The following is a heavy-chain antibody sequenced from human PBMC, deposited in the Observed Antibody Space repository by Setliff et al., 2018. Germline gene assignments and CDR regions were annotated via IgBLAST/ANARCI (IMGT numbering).Heavy chain of an antibody. J-gene: IGHJ4*02. CDR2: ISHNGRV. D-gene: IGHD6-19*01. CDR1: GGAVSGFY. V-gene: IGHV4-34*01. Sequence: PSETLSLTCDIKGGAVSGFYWSWIRQTPGKDLEWIGEISHNGRVSSSPSLKSRVTISVDRAKNHFSLKLTAVTAADTAIYYCARHRAVAGAYYFDFWGQGTLVTVSS. CDR3: ARHRAVAGAYYFDF.